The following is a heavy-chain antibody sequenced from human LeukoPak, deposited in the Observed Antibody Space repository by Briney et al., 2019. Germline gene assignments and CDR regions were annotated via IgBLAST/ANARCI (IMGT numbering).Heavy chain of an antibody. D-gene: IGHD7-27*01. CDR2: IYTSGST. J-gene: IGHJ3*02. CDR1: GGSISSGSYY. Sequence: PSETLSLTCTVSGGSISSGSYYRRWLRQPAGKGLEWIGRIYTSGSTNYNPSLKSRVTISVDTSKNQFSLKLSSVTAADTAVYYCARAELGDHADAFDIWGQGTMVTVSS. V-gene: IGHV4-61*02. CDR3: ARAELGDHADAFDI.